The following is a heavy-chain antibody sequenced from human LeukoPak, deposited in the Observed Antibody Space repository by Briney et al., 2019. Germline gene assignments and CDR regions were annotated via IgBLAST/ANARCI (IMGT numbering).Heavy chain of an antibody. CDR3: ARGPSDFWSGYSSVDY. CDR2: IKQDGSEK. Sequence: GGSLRLSCAASGFTFSSYWVSWVRQAPGKGLEWVANIKQDGSEKYYVDSVKGRFTISRDNAKNSLYLQMNSLRAEDTAVYYCARGPSDFWSGYSSVDYWGQGTLVTVSS. D-gene: IGHD3-3*01. J-gene: IGHJ4*02. CDR1: GFTFSSYW. V-gene: IGHV3-7*01.